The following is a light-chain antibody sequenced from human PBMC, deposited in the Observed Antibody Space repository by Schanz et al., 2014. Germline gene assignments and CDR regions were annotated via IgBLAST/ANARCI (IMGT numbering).Light chain of an antibody. CDR2: ANT. J-gene: IGLJ1*01. CDR1: SSNIGAGYD. V-gene: IGLV1-40*01. Sequence: QSVLTQPPSASGTPGQRVTISCTGSSSNIGAGYDVHWYQLLPGTAPKLLIYANTNRPSGVPDRFSGSKSGTSASLAITGLQTEDEADYYCQSYDISLSVLYVFGTGTKLTVL. CDR3: QSYDISLSVLYV.